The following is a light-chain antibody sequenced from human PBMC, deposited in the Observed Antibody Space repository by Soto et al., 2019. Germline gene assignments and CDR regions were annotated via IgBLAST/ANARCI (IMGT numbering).Light chain of an antibody. CDR2: EDT. Sequence: SYELTQPPSVSVSPGQTASITCSGDKLGNKYASWYQQKPGQSPVLVIYEDTKRPSGIPERFSGSNSGNTATLIIIGTQAMDEADYYCQAWDSSTVVFGGGTKLTVL. CDR1: KLGNKY. J-gene: IGLJ2*01. V-gene: IGLV3-1*01. CDR3: QAWDSSTVV.